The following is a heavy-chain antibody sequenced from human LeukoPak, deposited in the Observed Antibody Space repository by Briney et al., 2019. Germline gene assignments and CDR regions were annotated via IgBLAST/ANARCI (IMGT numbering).Heavy chain of an antibody. D-gene: IGHD4-17*01. J-gene: IGHJ4*02. Sequence: RPSETLSLTCTVSGGSISSGDYYWSWIRQPPGKGLEWIGYIYYSGSTYYNPSLKSRVTISVDTSKNQFSLKLSSVTAADTAVYYCASSPTTVTKYGYWGQGTLVTVSS. CDR3: ASSPTTVTKYGY. V-gene: IGHV4-30-4*01. CDR2: IYYSGST. CDR1: GGSISSGDYY.